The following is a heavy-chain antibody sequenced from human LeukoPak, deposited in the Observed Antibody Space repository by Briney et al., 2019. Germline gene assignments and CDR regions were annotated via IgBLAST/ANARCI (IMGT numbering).Heavy chain of an antibody. V-gene: IGHV3-23*01. CDR2: ISASGGYT. Sequence: GGSLRLSCAASGFTFSSYSMNWVRQAPGKGLEWVSGISASGGYTHYADSVKGRFTISRDNSKNTLYLQMDSPRAEDTAVYHCAKDRLSATAYYFDYWGQGTLVTVSS. CDR1: GFTFSSYS. D-gene: IGHD1-14*01. CDR3: AKDRLSATAYYFDY. J-gene: IGHJ4*02.